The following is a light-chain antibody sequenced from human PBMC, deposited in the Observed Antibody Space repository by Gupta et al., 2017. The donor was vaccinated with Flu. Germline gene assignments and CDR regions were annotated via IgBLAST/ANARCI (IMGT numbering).Light chain of an antibody. CDR3: QQMST. V-gene: IGKV1-39*01. J-gene: IGKJ2*02. Sequence: IQMTQSPASLSASVGDRVTITCRASQIINNYLNWYQQKPGKDPKLMVYDASSLQSGVTSRFSGGGSVTDFTRTISSMQPEDFATYYGQQMSTFGQGTRLEI. CDR2: DAS. CDR1: QIINNY.